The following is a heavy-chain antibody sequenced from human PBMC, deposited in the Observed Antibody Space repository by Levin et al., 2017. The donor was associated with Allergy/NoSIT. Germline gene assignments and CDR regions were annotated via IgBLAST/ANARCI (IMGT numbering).Heavy chain of an antibody. J-gene: IGHJ4*02. CDR3: ARGGPSWDYFDY. Sequence: SQTLSLTCTVSGGSISSYYWSWIRQPPGKGLEWIGYIYSSGNTNYNPSLKSRVTMSVDTSKNQFSLKLTSVTAADTALYYCARGGPSWDYFDYWGQGALVTVSS. CDR1: GGSISSYY. V-gene: IGHV4-59*08. CDR2: IYSSGNT. D-gene: IGHD3-16*01.